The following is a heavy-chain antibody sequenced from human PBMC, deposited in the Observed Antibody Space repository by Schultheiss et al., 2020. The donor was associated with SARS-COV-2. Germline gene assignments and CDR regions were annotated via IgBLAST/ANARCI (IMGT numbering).Heavy chain of an antibody. V-gene: IGHV3-33*01. J-gene: IGHJ5*02. Sequence: GGSLRLSCAASGFTFSSYGMHWVRQAPGKGLEWVAVIWYDGSNKYYADSVKGRFTISRDNSKNTLYLQMNSLRDEDTAVYYCARDPYNWKQRGWFDPWGQGTLVTVSS. CDR1: GFTFSSYG. CDR2: IWYDGSNK. CDR3: ARDPYNWKQRGWFDP. D-gene: IGHD1-20*01.